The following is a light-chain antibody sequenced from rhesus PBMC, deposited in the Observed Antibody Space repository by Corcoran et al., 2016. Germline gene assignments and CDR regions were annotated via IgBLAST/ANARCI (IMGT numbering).Light chain of an antibody. Sequence: DIQMTQSPSSLSASVGDTVTITFRASQHISSWLDWYQQNPGKAPKLLTYKASSLQSGVPSRFSRSGSGTDFTLTISSLQPEDFVTYYCLQYSSSPFTFGPGTKLDIK. J-gene: IGKJ3*01. CDR3: LQYSSSPFT. V-gene: IGKV1-22*01. CDR1: QHISSW. CDR2: KAS.